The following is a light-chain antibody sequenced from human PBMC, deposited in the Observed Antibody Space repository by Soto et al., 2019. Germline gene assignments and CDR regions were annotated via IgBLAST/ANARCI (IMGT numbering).Light chain of an antibody. CDR1: QSISNH. CDR2: DAS. J-gene: IGKJ5*01. CDR3: QQYESLPLT. Sequence: DIQMTQSPSSLSASVEDRVIITCLASQSISNHLNWYQQKPGKAPKLLIYDASDLETGVPSRFSGSGSGTGFTFTISSLQPEDFATYYCQQYESLPLTFGQGTRLEIK. V-gene: IGKV1-33*01.